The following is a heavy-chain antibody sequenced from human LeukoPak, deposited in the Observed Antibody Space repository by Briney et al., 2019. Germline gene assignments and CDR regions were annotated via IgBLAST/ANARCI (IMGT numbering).Heavy chain of an antibody. J-gene: IGHJ4*02. CDR1: GFSLSTNKVA. D-gene: IGHD3-16*01. CDR3: AHRTGGKNNFDY. V-gene: IGHV2-5*02. CDR2: IYWDDDK. Sequence: SGPTLAKPTQTLTLTCTFSGFSLSTNKVAVGWIRQPPGKALEWLAIIYWDDDKRYSPVLKSSLTITKDTTRNQVVLTMTNIDPMDTATYYCAHRTGGKNNFDYWGQGTLVTVSS.